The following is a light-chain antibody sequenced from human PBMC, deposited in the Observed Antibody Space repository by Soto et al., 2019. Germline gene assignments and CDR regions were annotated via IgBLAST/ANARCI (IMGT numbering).Light chain of an antibody. CDR1: NRDVGHYNY. J-gene: IGLJ2*01. CDR3: CSYAGSSWI. Sequence: QSALTQPRSVSGSPGQSVTISCTGTNRDVGHYNYVSWYQQHPGKAPKLIIFDVDKRPSGVPDRFSGSKSGNTASLTISGLQAEDEADYYCCSYAGSSWIVGGGTKLTVL. CDR2: DVD. V-gene: IGLV2-11*01.